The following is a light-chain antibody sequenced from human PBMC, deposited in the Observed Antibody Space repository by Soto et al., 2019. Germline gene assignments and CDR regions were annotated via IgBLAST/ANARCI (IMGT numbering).Light chain of an antibody. CDR2: AAS. V-gene: IGKV1-8*01. Sequence: AIRMTQSPSSLSASTGDRVTITCRASQGISSYLAWYQQKPGKAPKLLIYAASTLQSGVPSRFSGSGSGTEFTLTIISLQSEDFGVYYCQQYNKWWTFGQGTKVDI. CDR3: QQYNKWWT. CDR1: QGISSY. J-gene: IGKJ1*01.